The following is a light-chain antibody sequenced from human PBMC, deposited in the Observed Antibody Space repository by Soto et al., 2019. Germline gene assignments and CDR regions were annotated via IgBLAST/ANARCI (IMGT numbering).Light chain of an antibody. V-gene: IGKV1-5*01. CDR1: QSISSW. CDR3: QQYNSYRT. Sequence: DIQMTQSPSTLSASVGDRVTITCRASQSISSWLAWYQQKPGKAPKLLIYDASSLESGVPSRFSGSGSGTEFTLTISSLQPDAFANYYCQQYNSYRTFGQGTKVDIK. CDR2: DAS. J-gene: IGKJ1*01.